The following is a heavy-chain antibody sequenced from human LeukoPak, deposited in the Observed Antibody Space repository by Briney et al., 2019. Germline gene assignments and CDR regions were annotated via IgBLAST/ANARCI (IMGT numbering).Heavy chain of an antibody. CDR1: GGSISSSSYN. Sequence: TSETLSLTCIVSGGSISSSSYNWGWIRQPPGKGLEWIGSIYYSGTTYYNPSLKSRLTISVDTSKNQFSLNLSSMTAADTAVYYCARHDRIIASPLVWGQGILVTVSS. CDR3: ARHDRIIASPLV. CDR2: IYYSGTT. J-gene: IGHJ4*02. V-gene: IGHV4-39*01. D-gene: IGHD2/OR15-2a*01.